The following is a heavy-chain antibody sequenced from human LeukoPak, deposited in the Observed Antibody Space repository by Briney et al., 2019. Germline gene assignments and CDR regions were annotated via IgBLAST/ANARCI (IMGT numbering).Heavy chain of an antibody. J-gene: IGHJ6*04. D-gene: IGHD2-15*01. V-gene: IGHV1-2*04. CDR1: GYTFTGYY. Sequence: GASVKVSCKASGYTFTGYYMHWVRQAPGQGLEWMGWINPNSGGTNYAQKFQGWVTMTRDTSISTAYMELSRLRSDDTAVYYCARAYCSGGSCYGNYYCYGMDVWGKGTTVTVSS. CDR3: ARAYCSGGSCYGNYYCYGMDV. CDR2: INPNSGGT.